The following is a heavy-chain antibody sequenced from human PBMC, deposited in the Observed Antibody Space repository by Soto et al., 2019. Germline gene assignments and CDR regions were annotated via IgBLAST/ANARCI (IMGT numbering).Heavy chain of an antibody. D-gene: IGHD6-19*01. CDR1: GGSVSNKTYY. Sequence: PSETLSLTCSVSGGSVSNKTYYWSWIRQPPGKRLEWIGYVYYSGTTNYNPSLKSRVTISVDLSKNQFSLRLSSVTTADTALYYCARHELDSSGWYGGAFDIWGQGTMVTVSS. J-gene: IGHJ3*02. CDR3: ARHELDSSGWYGGAFDI. CDR2: VYYSGTT. V-gene: IGHV4-61*01.